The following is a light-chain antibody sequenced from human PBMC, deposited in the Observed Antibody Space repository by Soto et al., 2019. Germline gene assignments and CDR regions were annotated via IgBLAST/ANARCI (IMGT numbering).Light chain of an antibody. V-gene: IGLV2-14*01. Sequence: QSALTQPASVSGSPGQSITISCTGTSSDVGGYNYVSWYQQHPGKAPKLMIYEVSNRPSGVSNRFSGSTSGNTASLTISVLQVEDEDDYYCISYTSINTVIFGGGTKLTVL. J-gene: IGLJ2*01. CDR1: SSDVGGYNY. CDR2: EVS. CDR3: ISYTSINTVI.